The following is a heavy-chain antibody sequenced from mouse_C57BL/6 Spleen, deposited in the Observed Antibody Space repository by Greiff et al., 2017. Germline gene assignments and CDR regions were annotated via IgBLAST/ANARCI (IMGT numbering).Heavy chain of an antibody. V-gene: IGHV5-16*01. J-gene: IGHJ2*01. CDR1: GFTFSDYY. D-gene: IGHD1-1*01. CDR2: INYDGSST. CDR3: ARDHYYGSSGFDY. Sequence: EVQVVESEGGLVQPGSSMKLSCTASGFTFSDYYMAWVRQVPEKGLEWVANINYDGSSTYYLDSLKSRFIISRDNAKNILYLQMSSLKSEDTATYYCARDHYYGSSGFDYWGQGTTLTVSS.